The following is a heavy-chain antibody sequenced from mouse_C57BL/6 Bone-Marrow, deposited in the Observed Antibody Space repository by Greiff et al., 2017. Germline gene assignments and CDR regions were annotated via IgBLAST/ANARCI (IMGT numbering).Heavy chain of an antibody. CDR3: ARGSFAY. CDR2: INPGSGGT. Sequence: VQLQQSGADLVRPGTSVKVSCTASGYAFTNYVIAWVQQRPGQGLEWIGAINPGSGGTNYNEKFKGKVTLTADKSSSTAYMQLSSLTSEDSAVYFCARGSFAYWGQGTLVTVSA. J-gene: IGHJ3*01. V-gene: IGHV1-54*01. CDR1: GYAFTNYV.